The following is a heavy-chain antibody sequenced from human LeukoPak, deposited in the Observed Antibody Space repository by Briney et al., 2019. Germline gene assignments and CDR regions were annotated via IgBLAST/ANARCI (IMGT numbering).Heavy chain of an antibody. D-gene: IGHD1-20*01. Sequence: GGSLRLSCAASGVTFSSYGMHWVRRAPGKGLEWVSFIRYDGSNKYYADSVKSRFTISRDNAKNSLYLQMNSLRAEDTAVYYCASSITGTTGDSDAFDIWGQGTMVTVSS. CDR1: GVTFSSYG. V-gene: IGHV3-30*02. J-gene: IGHJ3*02. CDR2: IRYDGSNK. CDR3: ASSITGTTGDSDAFDI.